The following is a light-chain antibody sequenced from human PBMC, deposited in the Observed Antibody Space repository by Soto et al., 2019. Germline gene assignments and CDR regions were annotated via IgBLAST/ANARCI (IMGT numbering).Light chain of an antibody. CDR1: QSISSS. V-gene: IGKV3-15*01. Sequence: IVMTQSPDTLSVSPGERATLSCRASQSISSSLAWFQQKPGQAPRLLIYGSSTRATGVPGRFTGSGSETEFTITISGLQSEDFAVYYCLQYDNWPPWTFGQGTKVDIK. J-gene: IGKJ1*01. CDR2: GSS. CDR3: LQYDNWPPWT.